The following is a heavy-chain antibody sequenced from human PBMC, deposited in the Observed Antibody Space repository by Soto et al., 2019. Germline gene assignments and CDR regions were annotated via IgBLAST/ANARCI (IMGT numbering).Heavy chain of an antibody. J-gene: IGHJ4*02. V-gene: IGHV4-31*03. CDR1: GGSISSGGYY. D-gene: IGHD3-22*01. CDR2: IYYSGST. Sequence: QVQLQESGPGLVKPSQTLSLTCTVSGGSISSGGYYWSWIRPHPGKGLEWIGYIYYSGSTYYNPSLKSRVTISVDTSKNQFSLKLSSVTAADTAVYYCARASYYYDSSGYYYPFDYWGQGTLVTVSS. CDR3: ARASYYYDSSGYYYPFDY.